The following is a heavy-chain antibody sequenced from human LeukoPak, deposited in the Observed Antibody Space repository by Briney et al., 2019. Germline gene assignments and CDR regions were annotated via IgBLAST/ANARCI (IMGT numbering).Heavy chain of an antibody. CDR2: ISGSDGTT. V-gene: IGHV3-23*01. CDR3: AKGRGQAVAGSKVGFDS. D-gene: IGHD6-19*01. J-gene: IGHJ4*02. CDR1: GFTVITND. Sequence: PGGSLRLSCAASGFTVITNDMTWVRQAPGKGLQWVSGISGSDGTTDYTDSVKGRFIISRDNSKNTLHLQMNTLRADDTAVYYCAKGRGQAVAGSKVGFDSWGQGTLVTVSS.